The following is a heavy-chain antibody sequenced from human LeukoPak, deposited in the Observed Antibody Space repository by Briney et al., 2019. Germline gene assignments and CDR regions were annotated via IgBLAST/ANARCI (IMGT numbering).Heavy chain of an antibody. CDR3: ARGGYYGSGNDFRFDP. Sequence: SQTLSLTCTVSGDSITSGSYYWSWIRQPAGKGLEWIGEINHSGSTNYNPSLESRVTISVDTSKNQFSLKLTSVTAADTAVYFCARGGYYGSGNDFRFDPWGQGTLVTVSS. CDR1: GDSITSGSYY. D-gene: IGHD3-10*01. V-gene: IGHV4-61*10. CDR2: INHSGST. J-gene: IGHJ5*02.